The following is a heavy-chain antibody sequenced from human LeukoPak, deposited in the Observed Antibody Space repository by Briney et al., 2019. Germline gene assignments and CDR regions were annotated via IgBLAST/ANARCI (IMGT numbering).Heavy chain of an antibody. J-gene: IGHJ5*02. Sequence: GGSLRLSCAASGFTFRSYGMHWVRQAPGTGLGWVAVISYEGSNKYYADSVRGRFTTSRDNSKNTLYLQINSLRAEDTAVYYCAKSSSPHNWFDPWGQGTLVTVSS. V-gene: IGHV3-30*18. CDR3: AKSSSPHNWFDP. D-gene: IGHD6-6*01. CDR2: ISYEGSNK. CDR1: GFTFRSYG.